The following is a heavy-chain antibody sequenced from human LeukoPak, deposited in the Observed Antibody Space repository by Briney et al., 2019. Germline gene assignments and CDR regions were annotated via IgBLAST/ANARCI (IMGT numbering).Heavy chain of an antibody. J-gene: IGHJ4*02. CDR2: ISSSSSAI. V-gene: IGHV3-48*01. CDR1: GLTFSSYS. CDR3: AKEQWLVRYYFDY. Sequence: GGSLRLSCSASGLTFSSYSMNWVRQAPGKGLEWISYISSSSSAIYYADSVKGRFTISRDNSKNTLYLQMNSLRAEDTAVYYCAKEQWLVRYYFDYWGQGTLVTVSS. D-gene: IGHD6-19*01.